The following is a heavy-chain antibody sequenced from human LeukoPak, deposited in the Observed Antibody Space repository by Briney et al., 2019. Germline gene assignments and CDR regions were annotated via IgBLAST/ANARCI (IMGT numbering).Heavy chain of an antibody. J-gene: IGHJ4*02. CDR3: ARTKITMVRGVFSAGLFDY. CDR1: GYTFSDFY. CDR2: ISAYNGNT. Sequence: ASVKVSCKASGYTFSDFYLHWLRQAPGQGLEWMGWISAYNGNTNYAQKLQGRVTMTTDTSTSTAYMELRSLRSDDTAVYYCARTKITMVRGVFSAGLFDYWGQGTLVTVSS. V-gene: IGHV1-18*04. D-gene: IGHD3-10*01.